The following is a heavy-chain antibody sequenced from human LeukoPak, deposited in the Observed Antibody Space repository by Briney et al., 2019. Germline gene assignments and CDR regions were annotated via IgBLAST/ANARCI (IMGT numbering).Heavy chain of an antibody. CDR1: GFTFSRYS. Sequence: GGSLRLSCAASGFTFSRYSMNWVRQAPGKGLEWVSSISISSNYIYYADSVKGRFTISRDNSKNTLYLQMNSLRAEDTAVYYCAKEALSSGWFWYYFDYWGQGTLVTVSS. V-gene: IGHV3-21*04. CDR3: AKEALSSGWFWYYFDY. CDR2: ISISSNYI. J-gene: IGHJ4*02. D-gene: IGHD6-19*01.